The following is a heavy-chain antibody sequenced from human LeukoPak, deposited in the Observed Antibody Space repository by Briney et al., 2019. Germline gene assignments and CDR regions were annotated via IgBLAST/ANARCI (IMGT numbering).Heavy chain of an antibody. CDR1: GFPFSNYW. Sequence: GSLRLSCAASGFPFSNYWMHWIRQVPEKGMLWVSRINRDGTTRNYADSVKGRFTVSRDNGKNTLYLQMNSLRAEDTAVYYCVSDSEGRSGGDSWGQGSLVTVSS. V-gene: IGHV3-74*01. D-gene: IGHD1-26*01. CDR2: INRDGTTR. J-gene: IGHJ4*02. CDR3: VSDSEGRSGGDS.